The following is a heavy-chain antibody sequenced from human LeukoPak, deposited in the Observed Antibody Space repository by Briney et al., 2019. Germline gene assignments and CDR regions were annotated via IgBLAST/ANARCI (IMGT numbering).Heavy chain of an antibody. CDR2: ISWDGGRT. CDR3: AKDITIWSGSYPQGYGMDA. Sequence: SGGSLRLSCAASGFTFDDYIMHWVRQVPGKGLEWVSLISWDGGRTNYAESVKGRFTISRDNTKHSVYLQMNSLTVEDTAFYFCAKDITIWSGSYPQGYGMDAWGQGTPVTVSS. CDR1: GFTFDDYI. V-gene: IGHV3-43*01. D-gene: IGHD1-26*01. J-gene: IGHJ6*02.